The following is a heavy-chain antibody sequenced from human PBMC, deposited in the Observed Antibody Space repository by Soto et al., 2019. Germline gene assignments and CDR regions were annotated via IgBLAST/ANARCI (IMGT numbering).Heavy chain of an antibody. D-gene: IGHD1-7*01. J-gene: IGHJ5*02. CDR3: AKDRFNWNFQPGWLDP. CDR2: ISGSGGST. CDR1: GFTFSSYA. V-gene: IGHV3-23*01. Sequence: GPSLRLSCAASGFTFSSYAVSWVRQAPGEGLEWVSAISGSGGSTYYADSVKGRFTISRDNSKNTLYLQMNSLRAEDTAVYYCAKDRFNWNFQPGWLDPWGQGTLVKISS.